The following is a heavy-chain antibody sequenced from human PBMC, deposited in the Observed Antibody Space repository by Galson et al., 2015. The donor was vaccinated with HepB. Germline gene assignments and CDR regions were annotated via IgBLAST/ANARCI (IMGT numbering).Heavy chain of an antibody. V-gene: IGHV1-3*01. D-gene: IGHD6-19*01. Sequence: SVKVSCKASGYTFTSYAMHWVRQAPGQRLEWMGWINAGNGNTKYSQKFQGRVTITRDTSASTAYMELSSLRSEDTAVYYCARGYSSGWYGYYFDYWGQGTLVTVSS. CDR2: INAGNGNT. J-gene: IGHJ4*02. CDR3: ARGYSSGWYGYYFDY. CDR1: GYTFTSYA.